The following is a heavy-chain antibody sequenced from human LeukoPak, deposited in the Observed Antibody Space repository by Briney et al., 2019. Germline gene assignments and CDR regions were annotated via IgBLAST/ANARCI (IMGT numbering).Heavy chain of an antibody. CDR3: RGVSVSGASIFEY. CDR2: ITGSGGNT. CDR1: GFTFSSYA. D-gene: IGHD6-19*01. Sequence: AGSLRLSCAASGFTFSSYAMSWVSQAPGKGLEWVSGITGSGGNTYYADSVKGRFTISRDNSRTTLYLQMNSLRAEDTAVYYCRGVSVSGASIFEYWGQGTLVTVSS. J-gene: IGHJ4*02. V-gene: IGHV3-23*01.